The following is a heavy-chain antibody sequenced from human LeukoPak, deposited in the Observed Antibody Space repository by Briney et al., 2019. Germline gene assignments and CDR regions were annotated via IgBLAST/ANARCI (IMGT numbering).Heavy chain of an antibody. D-gene: IGHD4-11*01. CDR1: GFTFSGST. J-gene: IGHJ4*02. V-gene: IGHV3-73*01. CDR2: IRSKTDSYAT. CDR3: TAPTTVDY. Sequence: PGGSLRLSCAASGFTFSGSTMHWVRQASGKGLEWVGHIRSKTDSYATVYAASVKDRFTISRDDSKSTTYLQMSSLKTEDTAVYHCTAPTTVDYWGQGTLVTVSS.